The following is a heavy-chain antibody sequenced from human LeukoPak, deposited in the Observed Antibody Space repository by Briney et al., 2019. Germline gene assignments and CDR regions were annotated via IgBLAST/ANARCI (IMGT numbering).Heavy chain of an antibody. J-gene: IGHJ4*02. D-gene: IGHD3-22*01. CDR2: IYDSGST. Sequence: SETLSLTCTVSGGSISSYYWSWIRQPPGKGLEWIGNIYDSGSTNYNPPLKSRVTISVDTSKNQCSLKLSSVTAADTAVYYCARQSISGSSLSYFDYWGQGTLVNVSS. V-gene: IGHV4-59*01. CDR1: GGSISSYY. CDR3: ARQSISGSSLSYFDY.